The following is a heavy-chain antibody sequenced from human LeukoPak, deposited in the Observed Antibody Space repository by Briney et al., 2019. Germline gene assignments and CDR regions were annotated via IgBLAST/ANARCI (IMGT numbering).Heavy chain of an antibody. D-gene: IGHD3-3*01. CDR3: ARDPYFDAFDM. Sequence: GGSLRLSCVASGFIFSSYWMSWVRQAPGKGMKWVANIKDDGNEQYYVDSVRGRFTIFRDNAKNSLYLKMNSLRVEDTAMYYCARDPYFDAFDMWGQGTMVTVSS. CDR1: GFIFSSYW. V-gene: IGHV3-7*01. J-gene: IGHJ3*02. CDR2: IKDDGNEQ.